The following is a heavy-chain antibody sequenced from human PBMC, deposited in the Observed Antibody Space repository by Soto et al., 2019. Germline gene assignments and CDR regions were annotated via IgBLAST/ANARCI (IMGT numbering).Heavy chain of an antibody. D-gene: IGHD4-4*01. CDR1: GYTFTSYD. V-gene: IGHV1-69*13. J-gene: IGHJ4*02. CDR3: ARDGGVYDYSPFDY. Sequence: GASVKVSCKASGYTFTSYDINWVRQAPGQGLEWMGGIIPIFGTANYAQKFQGRVTITADESTSTAYMELSSLRSEDTAVYYCARDGGVYDYSPFDYWGQGTPVTAPQ. CDR2: IIPIFGTA.